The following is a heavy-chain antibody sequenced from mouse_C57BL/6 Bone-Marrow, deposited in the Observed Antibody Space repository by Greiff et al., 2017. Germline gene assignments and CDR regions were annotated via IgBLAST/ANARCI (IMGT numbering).Heavy chain of an antibody. CDR1: GYTFTSYW. CDR2: IYPGRGST. V-gene: IGHV1-55*01. CDR3: ARHYGSSFDY. J-gene: IGHJ2*01. Sequence: LQQPGAELVKPGASVKMSCKASGYTFTSYWITWVKQRPGQGLEWIGEIYPGRGSTNYNEKFKSKATLTVDTSSSTAYMQLSSLTSEDSAVYYCARHYGSSFDYWGQGTTLTVSS. D-gene: IGHD1-1*01.